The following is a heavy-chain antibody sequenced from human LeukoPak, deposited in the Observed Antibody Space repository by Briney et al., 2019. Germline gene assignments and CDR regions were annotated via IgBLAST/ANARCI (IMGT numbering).Heavy chain of an antibody. J-gene: IGHJ4*02. CDR3: PRPRVRYNGYDWDY. D-gene: IGHD5-12*01. CDR1: GFTFSSYA. Sequence: GGSLRLSCAASGFTFSSYAMHWVRRGPGKGLEYVSAISSNGGSTYYANSVKGRFTISRDNSKNTLYLQMGSLRAEDMAVSYRPRPRVRYNGYDWDYWGQGTLVTVSS. CDR2: ISSNGGST. V-gene: IGHV3-64*01.